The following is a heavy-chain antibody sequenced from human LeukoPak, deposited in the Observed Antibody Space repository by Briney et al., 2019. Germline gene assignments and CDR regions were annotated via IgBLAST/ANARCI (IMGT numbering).Heavy chain of an antibody. CDR2: ISSSSSYI. CDR1: GFTFSSYS. V-gene: IGHV3-21*01. Sequence: GGSLRLSCAASGFTFSSYSMNWVRQAPGKGLEWVSSISSSSSYIYYEDSVKGRFTNSSDNVQKSLYLQTDSLRADDTAVYYCASGVVVIAPGAFDIWGQGTMVTVSS. J-gene: IGHJ3*02. D-gene: IGHD2-21*01. CDR3: ASGVVVIAPGAFDI.